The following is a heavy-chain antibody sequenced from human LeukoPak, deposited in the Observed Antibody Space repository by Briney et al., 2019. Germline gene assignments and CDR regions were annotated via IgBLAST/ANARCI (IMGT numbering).Heavy chain of an antibody. V-gene: IGHV3-23*01. CDR2: ILGSGGST. CDR1: GFTFSSYA. CDR3: AKDRVQGSWYFDL. Sequence: PGGSLRLSCAASGFTFSSYAMSWVRQAPGKGLEWVSGILGSGGSTFFADSLEGRFTVSRDNSKNTLYLHMNSLGADDTAVYYCAKDRVQGSWYFDLWGRGTLVTVSS. D-gene: IGHD3-10*01. J-gene: IGHJ2*01.